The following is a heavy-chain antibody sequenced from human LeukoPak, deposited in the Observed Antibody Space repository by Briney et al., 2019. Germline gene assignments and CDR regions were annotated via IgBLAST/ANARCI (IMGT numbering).Heavy chain of an antibody. V-gene: IGHV4-34*01. CDR2: INHSGST. J-gene: IGHJ4*02. CDR3: ARGSLAVVVPAAIDY. Sequence: SETLSLTCAVYGGSFSGYYWSWIRQPPGKGLEWIGEINHSGSTNYNPSLKSRVTISVDTSKNQFSLKLSSVTAADTAVYYCARGSLAVVVPAAIDYWGQGTLVTVSS. CDR1: GGSFSGYY. D-gene: IGHD2-2*01.